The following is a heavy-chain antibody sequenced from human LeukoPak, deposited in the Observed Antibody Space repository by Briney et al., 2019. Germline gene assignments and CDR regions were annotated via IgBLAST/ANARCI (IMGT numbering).Heavy chain of an antibody. V-gene: IGHV1-2*02. CDR1: GYTFTGYY. J-gene: IGHJ4*02. Sequence: GASVKVSRKASGYTFTGYYMHWVRQAPGQGLEWMGWINPNSGGTNYAQKFQGRATMTRDTSISTAYMELSRLRSDDTAVYYCARALLVVVTATPSAIDYWGQGTLVTVSS. CDR3: ARALLVVVTATPSAIDY. D-gene: IGHD2-15*01. CDR2: INPNSGGT.